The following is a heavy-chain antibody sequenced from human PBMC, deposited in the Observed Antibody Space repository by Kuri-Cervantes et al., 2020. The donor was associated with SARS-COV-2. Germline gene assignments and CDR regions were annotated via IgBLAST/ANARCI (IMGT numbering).Heavy chain of an antibody. J-gene: IGHJ4*02. CDR2: ISGSGGST. D-gene: IGHD1-1*01. CDR3: AKMSVYNWNDGDFDY. CDR1: GFTFSHFA. Sequence: GESLKISCGASGFTFSHFAMSWVRQAPGKGLEWVSAISGSGGSTYYADSVKGRFTISRDNSKNTLYLQMNSLRAEDTAVYYCAKMSVYNWNDGDFDYWGQGTLVTVSS. V-gene: IGHV3-23*01.